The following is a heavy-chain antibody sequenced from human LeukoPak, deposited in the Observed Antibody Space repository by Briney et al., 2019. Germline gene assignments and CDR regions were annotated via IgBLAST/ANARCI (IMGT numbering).Heavy chain of an antibody. D-gene: IGHD6-13*01. Sequence: GGSLRLSCAASGFTFSSYSMNWVRQAPGKGLEWVSSISSSSSYIYYADSVKGRFTISRDNARNSLYLQMNSLRAEDTAVYYCARVAAAEIDYWGQGTLVTVSS. CDR3: ARVAAAEIDY. CDR1: GFTFSSYS. J-gene: IGHJ4*02. V-gene: IGHV3-21*01. CDR2: ISSSSSYI.